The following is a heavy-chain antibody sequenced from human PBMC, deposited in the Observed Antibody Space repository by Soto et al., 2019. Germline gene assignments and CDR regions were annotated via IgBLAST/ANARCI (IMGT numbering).Heavy chain of an antibody. CDR1: YGSISVSNVF. J-gene: IGHJ4*02. Sequence: PSETLSLTCTVSYGSISVSNVFWGWVRQPPGKGLEWIGNIDYSGTAYFNPSLGTRVTFPVDTSKNQFSLTLYSVTAADTAVYYRARNTGRHIDFWGQGILVTVSS. CDR2: IDYSGTA. V-gene: IGHV4-39*01. CDR3: ARNTGRHIDF. D-gene: IGHD5-18*01.